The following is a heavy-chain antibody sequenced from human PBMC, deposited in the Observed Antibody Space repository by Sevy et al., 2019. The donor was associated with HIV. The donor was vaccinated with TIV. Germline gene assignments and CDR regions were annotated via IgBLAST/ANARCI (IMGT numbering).Heavy chain of an antibody. CDR2: ISYDGGSK. V-gene: IGHV3-30-3*01. D-gene: IGHD6-13*01. CDR3: ARGRAIAAAGTLDY. J-gene: IGHJ4*02. Sequence: GGSLRLSCAASGFTFNTYAMHWVRQAPGKGLEWVAVISYDGGSKYYADSVKGRITISRDNSKNTLYLQMISLRPEDSAIYYCARGRAIAAAGTLDYWGQGTLVTVSS. CDR1: GFTFNTYA.